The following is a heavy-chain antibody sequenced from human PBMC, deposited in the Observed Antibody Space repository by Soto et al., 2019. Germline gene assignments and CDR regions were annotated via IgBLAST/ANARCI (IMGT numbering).Heavy chain of an antibody. D-gene: IGHD3-10*01. CDR2: IWYDGSNK. CDR3: ARDGLLWFGSPHYYMDV. V-gene: IGHV3-33*01. Sequence: GGSLRLSCAASGFTFSSYGMHWVRQAPGKGLEWVAVIWYDGSNKYYADSVKGRFTISRDNSKNTLYLQMNSLRAEDTAVYYCARDGLLWFGSPHYYMDVWGKGTTVTVSS. J-gene: IGHJ6*03. CDR1: GFTFSSYG.